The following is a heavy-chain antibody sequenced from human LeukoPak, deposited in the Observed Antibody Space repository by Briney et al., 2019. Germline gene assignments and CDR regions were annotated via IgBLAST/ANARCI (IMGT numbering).Heavy chain of an antibody. V-gene: IGHV3-30-3*01. CDR2: ISYDGSNK. CDR1: GFTFSSYA. J-gene: IGHJ6*02. Sequence: PGGSLRLSCAASGFTFSSYAMHWVRQAPGKGLEWVAVISYDGSNKYYADSVKGRFTISRDNSKNTLYLQMNSLRAEDTAVYCCARAHDVLRYFDWFGYYGMDVWGQGTTVTVSS. D-gene: IGHD3-9*01. CDR3: ARAHDVLRYFDWFGYYGMDV.